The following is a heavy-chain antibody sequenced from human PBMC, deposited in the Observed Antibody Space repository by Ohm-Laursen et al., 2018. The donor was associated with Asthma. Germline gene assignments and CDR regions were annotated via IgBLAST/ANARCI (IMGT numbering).Heavy chain of an antibody. Sequence: SLRLSCTASGYTFRRYSIHWVRQAPGKGLEWVAVISYDGSNKYYADSVKGRFTISRDNSKNTLYLQMNSLRAEDTAVYYCARDYSSGYYYYYGMDVWGQGTTVTVSS. J-gene: IGHJ6*02. V-gene: IGHV3-30*03. CDR2: ISYDGSNK. CDR1: GYTFRRYS. D-gene: IGHD3-22*01. CDR3: ARDYSSGYYYYYGMDV.